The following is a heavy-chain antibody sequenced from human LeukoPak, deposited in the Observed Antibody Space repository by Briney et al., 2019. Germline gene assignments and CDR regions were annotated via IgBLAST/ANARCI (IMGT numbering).Heavy chain of an antibody. Sequence: PGGSLRLSCTASGFPFYSYWMTWVRQTPGKGLEWVANIRHDGSTKYYVDSVKGRFTISRDNSKNTLYLQMDSLRAEDTAVYYCARDRAWNYFDYWGQGTLVTVSS. V-gene: IGHV3-7*01. CDR3: ARDRAWNYFDY. CDR2: IRHDGSTK. CDR1: GFPFYSYW. D-gene: IGHD3-3*01. J-gene: IGHJ4*02.